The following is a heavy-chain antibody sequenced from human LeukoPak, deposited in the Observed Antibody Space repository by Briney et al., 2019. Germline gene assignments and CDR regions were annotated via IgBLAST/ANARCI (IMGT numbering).Heavy chain of an antibody. D-gene: IGHD2-2*01. CDR2: INHSGST. CDR3: ARRPLGYCSSTSCYYFDY. J-gene: IGHJ4*02. V-gene: IGHV4-34*01. CDR1: GGSFSGYY. Sequence: SETLSLTCAVYGGSFSGYYWSWIRQPPGKGLEWIGEINHSGSTNYNPSIKSRVTISVDTSKNQFSLKLSSVTAADTAVYYCARRPLGYCSSTSCYYFDYWGQGTLVTVSS.